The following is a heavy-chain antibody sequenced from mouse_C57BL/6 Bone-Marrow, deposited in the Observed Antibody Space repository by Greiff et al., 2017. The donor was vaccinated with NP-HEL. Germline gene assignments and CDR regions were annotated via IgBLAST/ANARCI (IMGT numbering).Heavy chain of an antibody. CDR1: GFTFSSYG. Sequence: EVKVVESGGDLVKPGGSLKLSCAASGFTFSSYGMSWVRQTPDKRLEWVATISSGGSYTYYPDSVKGRFAISRDNAKNTLYLQMRSLKSEDTDMYYCARRAWDWFAYWGQGSLVTVSA. CDR2: ISSGGSYT. D-gene: IGHD4-1*01. V-gene: IGHV5-6*02. CDR3: ARRAWDWFAY. J-gene: IGHJ3*01.